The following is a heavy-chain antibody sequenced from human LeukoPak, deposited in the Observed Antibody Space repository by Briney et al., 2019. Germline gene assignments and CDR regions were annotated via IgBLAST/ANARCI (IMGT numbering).Heavy chain of an antibody. D-gene: IGHD1-26*01. Sequence: PGRSLRLSCVVSGLRFRNYGMHWVRQAPGKGLEWVAVIYYDGSNQYYADSVKGRFTVSRDNAKNTLYLQMDSLRAEDTAVYYCATARNSGKYYDYWGQGTLVTVSS. CDR3: ATARNSGKYYDY. J-gene: IGHJ4*02. CDR2: IYYDGSNQ. CDR1: GLRFRNYG. V-gene: IGHV3-33*01.